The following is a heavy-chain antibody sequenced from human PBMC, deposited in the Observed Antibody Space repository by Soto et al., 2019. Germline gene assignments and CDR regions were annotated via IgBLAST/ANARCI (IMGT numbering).Heavy chain of an antibody. V-gene: IGHV3-48*02. J-gene: IGHJ4*02. Sequence: GGSLRLSCAASGFTFSSYSMNWVRQAPGKGLKWVSYISSSSGTIYYADSVKGRFTISRDNAKNSLYLQMNSLRDEDTAVYYCATGRVSTPDYWGQGTLVTVSS. CDR1: GFTFSSYS. CDR3: ATGRVSTPDY. CDR2: ISSSSGTI. D-gene: IGHD4-17*01.